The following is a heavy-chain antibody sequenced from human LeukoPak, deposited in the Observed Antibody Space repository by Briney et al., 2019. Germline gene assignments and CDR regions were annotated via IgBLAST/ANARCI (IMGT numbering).Heavy chain of an antibody. J-gene: IGHJ4*02. CDR3: ARIVLGFGELYFDY. Sequence: SETLSLTCTVSGGSISSGSYYWSWIRQPAGKGLEWIGRIYTSGSTNYNPSLKSRVTISVDTSKNQFSLKLSSVTAADTAVYYCARIVLGFGELYFDYWGQGTLVTVSS. CDR2: IYTSGST. CDR1: GGSISSGSYY. V-gene: IGHV4-61*02. D-gene: IGHD3-10*01.